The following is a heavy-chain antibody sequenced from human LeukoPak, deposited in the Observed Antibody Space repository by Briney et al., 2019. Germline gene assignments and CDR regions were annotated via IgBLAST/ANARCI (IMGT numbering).Heavy chain of an antibody. J-gene: IGHJ6*03. CDR3: ARTYYYDSSGYGENYYMDV. CDR1: GYTFTSYY. CDR2: INPSGSST. Sequence: ASVKVSCKASGYTFTSYYMHWVRQAPGQGLEWMGIINPSGSSTSYAQKFQGRVTMTRDMSTSTVYMELSSLRSEDTAVYYCARTYYYDSSGYGENYYMDVWGKGTTVTVSS. D-gene: IGHD3-22*01. V-gene: IGHV1-46*01.